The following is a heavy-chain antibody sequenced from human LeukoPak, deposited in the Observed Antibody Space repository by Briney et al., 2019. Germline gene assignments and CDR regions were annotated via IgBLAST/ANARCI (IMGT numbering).Heavy chain of an antibody. Sequence: SVKVSCKASGGTFSSYAISWVRQAPGQGLEWMGWIIPILGIANYAQKFQGRVTITADKSTSTAYMELSSLRSEDTAVYYCARDRYGSGSYYNIELDYWGQGTLVTVSS. CDR3: ARDRYGSGSYYNIELDY. D-gene: IGHD3-10*01. CDR1: GGTFSSYA. V-gene: IGHV1-69*10. CDR2: IIPILGIA. J-gene: IGHJ4*02.